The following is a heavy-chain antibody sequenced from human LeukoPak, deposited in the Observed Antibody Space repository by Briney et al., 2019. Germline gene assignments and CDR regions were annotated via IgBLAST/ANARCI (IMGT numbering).Heavy chain of an antibody. CDR3: ARNSYLQSFDY. J-gene: IGHJ4*02. CDR2: IDQSGGRN. Sequence: GGSLRLSCAASGFTFSRFWMNWVRQAPGRGLEWVANIDQSGGRNNYVDSVKGRFTISRDNAKNSLYLQMNSLRDEDTAVYYCARNSYLQSFDYWGQGTLVTVSS. V-gene: IGHV3-7*02. D-gene: IGHD4-23*01. CDR1: GFTFSRFW.